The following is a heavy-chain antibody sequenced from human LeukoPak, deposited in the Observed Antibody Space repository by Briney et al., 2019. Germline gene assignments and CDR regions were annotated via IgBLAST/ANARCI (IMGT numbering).Heavy chain of an antibody. CDR2: ISSSGSTI. Sequence: PGGSLRLSCAASGFTFSSYGMNWVRQAPGKGLEWVSYISSSGSTIYYADSVKGRFTISRDNAKNSLYLQMNSLRAEDTAVYYCARVEIVVVPAAISYYYYYYMDVWGKGTTVTVSS. J-gene: IGHJ6*03. V-gene: IGHV3-48*03. CDR3: ARVEIVVVPAAISYYYYYYMDV. D-gene: IGHD2-2*03. CDR1: GFTFSSYG.